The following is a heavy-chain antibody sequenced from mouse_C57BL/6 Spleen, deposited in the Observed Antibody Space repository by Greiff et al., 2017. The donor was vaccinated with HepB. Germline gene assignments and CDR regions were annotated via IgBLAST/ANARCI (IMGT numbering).Heavy chain of an antibody. CDR3: ARGYYAMDY. CDR2: IYPGSGST. CDR1: GYTFTSYW. J-gene: IGHJ4*01. Sequence: VQLQQSGAELVKPGASVKMSCKASGYTFTSYWITWVKQRPGQGLEWIGDIYPGSGSTNYNEKFKSKATLTVDTSSSTAYMQLSSLTSEDAAVYYCARGYYAMDYWGQGTSVTVSS. V-gene: IGHV1-55*01.